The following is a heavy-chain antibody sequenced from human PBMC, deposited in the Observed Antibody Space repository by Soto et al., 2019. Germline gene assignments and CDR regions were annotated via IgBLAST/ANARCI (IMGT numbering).Heavy chain of an antibody. V-gene: IGHV1-69*12. D-gene: IGHD6-19*01. J-gene: IGHJ4*02. Sequence: QVQLVQSGAEVKKPGSSVKVSCKASGGTFSSYSINWVRQAPGQGLEWMGGIIPIFHTPHYAQKFQGRVTISADESTSTVYMELSSLRSEDTAVYYCARDYRSGWSVFDYWGQGTLVTVSS. CDR1: GGTFSSYS. CDR3: ARDYRSGWSVFDY. CDR2: IIPIFHTP.